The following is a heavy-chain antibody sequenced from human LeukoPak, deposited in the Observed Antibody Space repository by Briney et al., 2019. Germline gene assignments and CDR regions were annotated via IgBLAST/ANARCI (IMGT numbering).Heavy chain of an antibody. CDR1: GFIFSDYV. Sequence: GGSLRLSCAGSGFIFSDYVMSWVRQAPGKGLEWVSSISSSSSYIYYADSVKGRFTISRDNAKNSLYLQMNSLRAEDTAVYYCARDDGYCSSTSCYIHGMDVWGQGTTVTVSS. V-gene: IGHV3-21*01. CDR2: ISSSSSYI. J-gene: IGHJ6*02. CDR3: ARDDGYCSSTSCYIHGMDV. D-gene: IGHD2-2*02.